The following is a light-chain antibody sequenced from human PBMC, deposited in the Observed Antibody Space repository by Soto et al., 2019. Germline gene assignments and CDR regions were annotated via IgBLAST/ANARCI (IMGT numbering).Light chain of an antibody. CDR2: GAS. V-gene: IGKV3-20*01. J-gene: IGKJ1*01. Sequence: EIVLAQSPGNLSLSPGERATLSCRASQSVTNSFLAWYQQNPGQAPRLLIYGASRRATGIPDRFTGSGSGTEFTLTISRLDPEDVAVYYCQQYVSSPWAFGQGTKVDIK. CDR1: QSVTNSF. CDR3: QQYVSSPWA.